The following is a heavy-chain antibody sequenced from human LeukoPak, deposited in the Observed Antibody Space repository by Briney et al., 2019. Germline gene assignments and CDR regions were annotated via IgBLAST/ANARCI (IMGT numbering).Heavy chain of an antibody. V-gene: IGHV1-2*02. CDR1: GYTFTGYY. J-gene: IGHJ4*02. CDR2: FNPNSGGT. D-gene: IGHD2-15*01. Sequence: ASVNVSCKASGYTFTGYYMHWVRQAPGQGLEWMGWFNPNSGGTNYAQKFQGRVTMTRDTSISTAYMELSRLRSDDTAVYYCAQLGYCSGGSCYSGPHFDYWGQGTLVTVSP. CDR3: AQLGYCSGGSCYSGPHFDY.